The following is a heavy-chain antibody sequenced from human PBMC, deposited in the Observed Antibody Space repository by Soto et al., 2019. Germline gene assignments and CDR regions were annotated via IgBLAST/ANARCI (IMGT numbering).Heavy chain of an antibody. Sequence: PSVKVSCKASGYTFTSYGISWVRQAPGQGLEWMGWISAYNGNTNYAQKLQGRVTMTTDTSTSTAYMELRSLRSDDTAVYYCARDLSGSGKSWFDPWGQGTLVTVSS. CDR1: GYTFTSYG. V-gene: IGHV1-18*01. J-gene: IGHJ5*02. CDR2: ISAYNGNT. CDR3: ARDLSGSGKSWFDP. D-gene: IGHD3-10*01.